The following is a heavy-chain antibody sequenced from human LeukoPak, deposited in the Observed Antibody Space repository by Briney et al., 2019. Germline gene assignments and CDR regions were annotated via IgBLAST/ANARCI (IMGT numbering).Heavy chain of an antibody. CDR3: AAASDYYDSSGYHY. D-gene: IGHD3-22*01. CDR1: GFTFTSSA. Sequence: SVKVSCKASGFTFTSSAMQWVRQARGQRLEWIGWIVVGSGNTNYAQKFQERVTITRDMSTSTVYMELSSLRSEDTAVYYCAAASDYYDSSGYHYWGQGTLVTVSS. CDR2: IVVGSGNT. V-gene: IGHV1-58*02. J-gene: IGHJ4*02.